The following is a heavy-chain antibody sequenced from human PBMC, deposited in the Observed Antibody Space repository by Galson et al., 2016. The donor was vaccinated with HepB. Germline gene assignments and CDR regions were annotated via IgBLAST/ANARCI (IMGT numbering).Heavy chain of an antibody. CDR3: ARFPTTFFDY. CDR2: INHTGNT. CDR1: GGLFTGHY. J-gene: IGHJ4*02. Sequence: SETLSLTCAVSGGLFTGHYWSWIRQPPGKALEWIGEINHTGNTNYNPSLKSRVSISIDTSKNQFSLGLTSVTAADTALYFCARFPTTFFDYWGQGTLVIVSS. V-gene: IGHV4-34*01. D-gene: IGHD4-11*01.